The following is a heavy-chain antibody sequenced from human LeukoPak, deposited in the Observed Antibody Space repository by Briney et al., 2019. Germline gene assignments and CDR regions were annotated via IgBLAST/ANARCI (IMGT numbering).Heavy chain of an antibody. D-gene: IGHD7-27*01. CDR3: ARGYRSGDRRLDF. V-gene: IGHV4-34*01. CDR1: GGSFSGYY. J-gene: IGHJ4*02. Sequence: SETLSLTCAVFGGSFSGYYWSWIRQPPGRGLEWIGEIIHSGRVNYNPSFKSRVTISVDTSNSQFSLNVSSVTAADTAVYHCARGYRSGDRRLDFWGQGSLVTVSS. CDR2: IIHSGRV.